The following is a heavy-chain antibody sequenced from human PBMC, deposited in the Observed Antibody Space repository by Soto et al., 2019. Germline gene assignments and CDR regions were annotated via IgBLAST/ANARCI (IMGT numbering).Heavy chain of an antibody. CDR1: GFTFSSYS. D-gene: IGHD5-12*01. V-gene: IGHV3-21*01. CDR3: ARDKIGGYVLFENYYYYGMDV. Sequence: EVQLVESGGGLVKPGGSLRLSCAASGFTFSSYSMNWVRQAPGKGLEWVSSISSSSSYIYYADSVKGRFTISRDNAKNSLYLQMNSLRAEDTAVYYCARDKIGGYVLFENYYYYGMDVWGQGTTVTVSS. CDR2: ISSSSSYI. J-gene: IGHJ6*02.